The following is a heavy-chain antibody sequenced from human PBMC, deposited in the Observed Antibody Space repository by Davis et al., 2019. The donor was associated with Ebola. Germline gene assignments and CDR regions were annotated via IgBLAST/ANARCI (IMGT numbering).Heavy chain of an antibody. Sequence: ASVKVSCKASGYRFTSFYMHWVRQAPGQGLEWIGIINPTGGNIRNPQKFQGRLTMTRDTSTSTVYMELASLTPEDTAVYYCVRDGFDYWGRGTLVTVSS. CDR3: VRDGFDY. J-gene: IGHJ4*02. CDR1: GYRFTSFY. CDR2: INPTGGNI. V-gene: IGHV1-46*01.